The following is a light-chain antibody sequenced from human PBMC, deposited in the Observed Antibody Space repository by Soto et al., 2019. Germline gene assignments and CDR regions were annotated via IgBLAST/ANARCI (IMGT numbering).Light chain of an antibody. CDR3: QQYGGSQFN. Sequence: EIVLTQSPGTLSLSPGERATLSCRASQSVSVNSLAWYQQKGGQAPRLLIYAASTRATGVPDRFSGTGSGTDFALTISRLETDDSEVYYCQQYGGSQFNFGTGTKVDI. CDR1: QSVSVNS. CDR2: AAS. V-gene: IGKV3-20*01. J-gene: IGKJ3*01.